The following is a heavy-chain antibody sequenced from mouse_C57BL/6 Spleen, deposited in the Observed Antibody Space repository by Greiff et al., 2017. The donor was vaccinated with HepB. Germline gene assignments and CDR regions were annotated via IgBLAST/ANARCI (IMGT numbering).Heavy chain of an antibody. V-gene: IGHV1-76*01. J-gene: IGHJ3*01. CDR2: IYPGSGNT. CDR3: ARGGLYYGYYEVAY. D-gene: IGHD2-1*01. Sequence: QVQLQQSGAELVRPGASVKLSCKASGYTFTDYYINWVKQRPGQGLEWIARIYPGSGNTYYNEKFKGKATLTAEKSSSTAYMQLSSLTSEDSAVYFCARGGLYYGYYEVAYWGQGTLVTVSA. CDR1: GYTFTDYY.